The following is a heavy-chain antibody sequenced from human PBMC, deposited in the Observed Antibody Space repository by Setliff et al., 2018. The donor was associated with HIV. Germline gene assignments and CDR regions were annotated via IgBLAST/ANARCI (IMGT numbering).Heavy chain of an antibody. V-gene: IGHV4-61*02. D-gene: IGHD2-21*02. J-gene: IGHJ4*02. CDR1: GGSFSSGIYY. Sequence: KPSETLSLTCTASGGSFSSGIYYWSWIRQPAGKGLEWIGRIYTSGSTNYNPSLKSRVTISIDTSKNQFSLKLNSVTAADTAVYYCAGITVVTPYYFDYWGQGTLVTVSS. CDR2: IYTSGST. CDR3: AGITVVTPYYFDY.